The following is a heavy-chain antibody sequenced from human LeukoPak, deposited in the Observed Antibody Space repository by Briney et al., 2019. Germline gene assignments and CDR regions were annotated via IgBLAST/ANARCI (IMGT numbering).Heavy chain of an antibody. CDR1: GGSFSGYY. D-gene: IGHD2-21*02. Sequence: SETLSLTCAVYGGSFSGYYWSWIRQPPGKGREWIGEIDHSGSTNYNPSLKSRVTISLDTSKNQFSPKLSSVTAADTAVYYCARGRRVTHFDYWGQGTLVTVSS. J-gene: IGHJ4*02. CDR2: IDHSGST. V-gene: IGHV4-34*01. CDR3: ARGRRVTHFDY.